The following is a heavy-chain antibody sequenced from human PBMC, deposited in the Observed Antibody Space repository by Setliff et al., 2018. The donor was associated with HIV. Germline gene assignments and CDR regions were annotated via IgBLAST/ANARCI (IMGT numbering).Heavy chain of an antibody. J-gene: IGHJ6*03. CDR1: GFTFSTYA. CDR2: ITSSGNYK. CDR3: ASSGYNYGGYYMDV. D-gene: IGHD5-18*01. Sequence: GGSLRLSCAASGFTFSTYAMHWVRQAPGKGLEWVSSITSSGNYKSYADSVQGRFTISRDNADNSLYLDMNSLRAEDTGVYYCASSGYNYGGYYMDVWGKGTKVTVSS. V-gene: IGHV3-21*01.